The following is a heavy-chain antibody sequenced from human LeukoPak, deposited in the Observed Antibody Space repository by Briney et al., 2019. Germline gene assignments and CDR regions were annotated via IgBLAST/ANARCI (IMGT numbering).Heavy chain of an antibody. D-gene: IGHD3-22*01. CDR2: IYYSGST. Sequence: SETLSLTCTVSGGSVSGYYWSWIRQSPGQGLEWIGYIYYSGSTNYNPSLKSRVTISVDKSKNQFSLKPSSVTAADTPVDYCGRDLRPYYYDSSGYFQNWGQGTLVTVSS. CDR3: GRDLRPYYYDSSGYFQN. CDR1: GGSVSGYY. J-gene: IGHJ1*01. V-gene: IGHV4-59*02.